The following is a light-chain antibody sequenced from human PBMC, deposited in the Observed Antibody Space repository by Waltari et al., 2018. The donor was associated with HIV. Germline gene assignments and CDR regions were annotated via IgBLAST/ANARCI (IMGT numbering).Light chain of an antibody. V-gene: IGLV1-47*01. J-gene: IGLJ1*01. Sequence: QSVLTQPPSASGAPGLRVPIACSGSSTNVENDNVPWYQQFPGAAPKLLIYRETQRPSGVPDRFTGSKSGTSASLAIGGLRSDDEADYYCVGWDSRLRGYVFGAGTKVTVL. CDR2: RET. CDR1: STNVENDN. CDR3: VGWDSRLRGYV.